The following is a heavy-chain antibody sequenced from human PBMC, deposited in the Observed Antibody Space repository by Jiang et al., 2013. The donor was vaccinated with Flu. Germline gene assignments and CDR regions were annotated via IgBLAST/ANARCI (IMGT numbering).Heavy chain of an antibody. CDR3: AHTYYYDTSGKTFDY. V-gene: IGHV2-5*02. Sequence: KALEWLALIYWDDDKRYSPSLKSRLTITKDPSKNQVVLTMTNMDPVDTATYYCAHTYYYDTSGKTFDYWGQGTLVTVSS. J-gene: IGHJ4*02. D-gene: IGHD3-22*01. CDR2: IYWDDDK.